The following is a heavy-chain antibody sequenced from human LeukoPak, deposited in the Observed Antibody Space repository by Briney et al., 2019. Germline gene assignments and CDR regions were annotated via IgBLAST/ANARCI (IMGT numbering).Heavy chain of an antibody. CDR3: ARDRWYGDYWGTVDV. Sequence: GGSLRLSCAASGFTFSSYSMNWVRQAPGKGLEWVSSISSSSSYIYYADSVKGRFTISRDNAKNSLYLQMSSLRAEDTAVCYCARDRWYGDYWGTVDVWGKGTTVTVSS. J-gene: IGHJ6*04. V-gene: IGHV3-21*01. CDR2: ISSSSSYI. CDR1: GFTFSSYS. D-gene: IGHD4-17*01.